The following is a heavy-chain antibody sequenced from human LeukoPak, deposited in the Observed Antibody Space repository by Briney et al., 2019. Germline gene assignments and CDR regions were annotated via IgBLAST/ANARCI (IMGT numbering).Heavy chain of an antibody. Sequence: PSKTLSLTCTVSGGSISSSSYYWGWIRQPPGKGLEWIGSIYYSGSTYYNPSLKSRVTISVDTSKNQFSLKLSSVTAADTAVYYCARQVDTAMVDYWGQGTLVTVSS. CDR3: ARQVDTAMVDY. J-gene: IGHJ4*02. D-gene: IGHD5-18*01. CDR2: IYYSGST. CDR1: GGSISSSSYY. V-gene: IGHV4-39*01.